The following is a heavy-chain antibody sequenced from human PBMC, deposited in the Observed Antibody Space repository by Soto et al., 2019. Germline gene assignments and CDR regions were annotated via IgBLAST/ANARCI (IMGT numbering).Heavy chain of an antibody. D-gene: IGHD1-26*01. Sequence: SETLSLTCAVSGGSISSGGYSWSWIRQPPGKGLEWIGYMYHSGSTYYNPSLKSRVTISIDRSKNQFSLKLSSVTAADTAVYYCARVRLGAPTRYFDYWGQGALVTVS. J-gene: IGHJ4*02. V-gene: IGHV4-30-2*01. CDR3: ARVRLGAPTRYFDY. CDR2: MYHSGST. CDR1: GGSISSGGYS.